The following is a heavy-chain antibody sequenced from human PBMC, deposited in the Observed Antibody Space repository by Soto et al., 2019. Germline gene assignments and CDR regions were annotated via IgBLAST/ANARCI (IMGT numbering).Heavy chain of an antibody. CDR3: AKDFHRSGSYGNYFDY. Sequence: EVQLLESGGGLVQPGGSLRLSCAASGFTFSSYAMSWVRQAPGKGLEWVSAISGSGGSTYYADSVKGRFTISRDNSKNTLYVQMNSLRAEDTAVYYCAKDFHRSGSYGNYFDYWGQGTLVTVSS. CDR2: ISGSGGST. V-gene: IGHV3-23*01. D-gene: IGHD3-10*01. J-gene: IGHJ4*02. CDR1: GFTFSSYA.